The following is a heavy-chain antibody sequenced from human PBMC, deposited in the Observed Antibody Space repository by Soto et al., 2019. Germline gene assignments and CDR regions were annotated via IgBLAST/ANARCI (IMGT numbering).Heavy chain of an antibody. V-gene: IGHV1-69*05. CDR3: ASGIKLWLRRINNGYSG. CDR2: IIPMFGTA. J-gene: IGHJ4*02. D-gene: IGHD5-12*01. Sequence: QVQLVQSGAEVKKPESSVKVSCKAPGGTFSTYAISWVRQAPGQGLEWMGGIIPMFGTANYAQRFQDRVTITPDASTNTVDTALRSLRSEDTAVYLWASGIKLWLRRINNGYSGWGQGTLVSVSS. CDR1: GGTFSTYA.